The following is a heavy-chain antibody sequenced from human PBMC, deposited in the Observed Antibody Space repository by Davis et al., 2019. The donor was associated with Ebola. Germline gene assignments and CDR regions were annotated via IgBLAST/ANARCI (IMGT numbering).Heavy chain of an antibody. J-gene: IGHJ6*02. V-gene: IGHV3-53*01. D-gene: IGHD4-11*01. CDR2: IYRGGNT. CDR3: AKSVDSLYYYAMDV. Sequence: GGSLRLSCTASGFNVSSNYMSWIRQAPGRGLEWVAVIYRGGNTYYADSVKGRFTISRDNSKNTLYLQLNSLRAEDTAVYYCAKSVDSLYYYAMDVWGQGTTVTVSS. CDR1: GFNVSSNY.